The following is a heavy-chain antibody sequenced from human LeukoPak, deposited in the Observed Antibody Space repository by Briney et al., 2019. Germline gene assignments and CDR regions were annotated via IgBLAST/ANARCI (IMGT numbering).Heavy chain of an antibody. V-gene: IGHV4-4*07. CDR1: GGSISSYY. CDR3: ARDPILYCSGGSCYSNWFDP. J-gene: IGHJ5*02. CDR2: IYTSGST. Sequence: PSETLSLTCTVSGGSISSYYWSWIRQPAGKGLEWIGRIYTSGSTNYNPSLKSRVTMSVDTSKNQFSLKLSSVTAADTAVYYCARDPILYCSGGSCYSNWFDPWGQGTLVTVSS. D-gene: IGHD2-15*01.